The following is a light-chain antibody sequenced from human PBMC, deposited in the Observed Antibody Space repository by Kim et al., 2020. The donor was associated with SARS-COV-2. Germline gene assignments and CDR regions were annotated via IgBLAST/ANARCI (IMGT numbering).Light chain of an antibody. CDR2: GAS. J-gene: IGKJ2*01. CDR3: QQYVGSPYT. Sequence: LSPRERATLSCRASESVRGNQLAWYQQKRGQAPRLLIYGASSRAGGIPDRFSGSGSGSDFTLTISRLQPEDFAVYFCQQYVGSPYTFGQGTKLEI. CDR1: ESVRGNQ. V-gene: IGKV3-20*01.